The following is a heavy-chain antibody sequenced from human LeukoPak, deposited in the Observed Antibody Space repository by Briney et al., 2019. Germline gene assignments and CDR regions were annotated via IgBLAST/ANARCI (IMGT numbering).Heavy chain of an antibody. CDR2: IYYSGST. Sequence: SITSSSYYWGXTRQPPGKGLELIGSIYYSGSTYYNPSLKSRVTISADTSKNQFSLKLSSVTAADTAVYYCARHLVELRDAFDIWGQGTMVIVSS. J-gene: IGHJ3*02. CDR3: ARHLVELRDAFDI. V-gene: IGHV4-39*01. D-gene: IGHD1-7*01. CDR1: SITSSSYY.